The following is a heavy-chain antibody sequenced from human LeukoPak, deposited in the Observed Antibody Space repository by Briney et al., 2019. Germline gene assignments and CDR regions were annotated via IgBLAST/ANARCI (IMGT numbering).Heavy chain of an antibody. Sequence: SETLSLTCAVSGGSISSNNWWGWARQPPGKGLEWIGEIYHSGSPNYNPSLKSRVTISVDKSRNHFSLNLSSVTAADTAVYYCARSIGLFDYWGQGTLVTVSS. CDR3: ARSIGLFDY. CDR2: IYHSGSP. CDR1: GGSISSNNW. D-gene: IGHD3-10*01. V-gene: IGHV4-4*02. J-gene: IGHJ4*02.